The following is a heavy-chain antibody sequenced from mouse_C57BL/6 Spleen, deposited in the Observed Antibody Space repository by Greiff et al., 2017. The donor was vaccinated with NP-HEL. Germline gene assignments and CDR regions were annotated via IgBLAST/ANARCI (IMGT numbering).Heavy chain of an antibody. D-gene: IGHD1-1*01. CDR2: INPYNGDT. V-gene: IGHV1-20*01. CDR3: ARGYGSSFYWYFDV. CDR1: GYSFTGYF. Sequence: EVQLQQSGPELVKPGDSVKISCKASGYSFTGYFMNWVMQSHGKSLEWIGRINPYNGDTFYNQKFKGKATLTVDKSSSTAHMELRSLTSEDSAVYYCARGYGSSFYWYFDVWGTGTTVTVSS. J-gene: IGHJ1*03.